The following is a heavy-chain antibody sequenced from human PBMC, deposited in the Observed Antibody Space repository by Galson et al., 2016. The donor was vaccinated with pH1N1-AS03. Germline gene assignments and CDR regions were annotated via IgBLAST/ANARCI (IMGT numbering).Heavy chain of an antibody. D-gene: IGHD3-3*01. V-gene: IGHV1-69*06. J-gene: IGHJ3*02. CDR3: ARDANYDFWSGHDAFDI. CDR2: VIPLFGTV. Sequence: SVKVSCKASAGTFSSYGITWVRQATGQGLEWMGGVIPLFGTVNYAQKFQGRVTITADKSTSTAYMELSSLRSEDTAVYYCARDANYDFWSGHDAFDIWGQGTMVTVSS. CDR1: AGTFSSYG.